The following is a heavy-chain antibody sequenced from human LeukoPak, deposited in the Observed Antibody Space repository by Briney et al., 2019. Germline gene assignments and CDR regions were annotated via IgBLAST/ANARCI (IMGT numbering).Heavy chain of an antibody. D-gene: IGHD5-24*01. V-gene: IGHV3-64D*06. J-gene: IGHJ1*01. Sequence: PGGSLRLSCSASGFTFSISAMHWVRQAPGKGLQYASVISGNGVTTSYADSVKGRFTVSRDNSKNTVYLQMSSLRAEDTAVYYCVADGRDGYNIYFYHWGQGTLVTVSS. CDR1: GFTFSISA. CDR2: ISGNGVTT. CDR3: VADGRDGYNIYFYH.